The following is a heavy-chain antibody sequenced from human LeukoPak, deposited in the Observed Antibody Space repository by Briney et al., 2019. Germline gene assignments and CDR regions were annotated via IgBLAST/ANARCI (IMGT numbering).Heavy chain of an antibody. CDR3: ATEPGWGSGTGA. J-gene: IGHJ4*02. CDR1: GYPLTDLS. CDR2: FDLQDVET. Sequence: ASVKVSCKVSGYPLTDLSMHWVRQAPGKGLEWMGGFDLQDVETVYAQKFQGRVTMTEDTSTDTAYMEPSSLMSDDTAVYYCATEPGWGSGTGAWGQGTLVTVSS. V-gene: IGHV1-24*01. D-gene: IGHD7-27*01.